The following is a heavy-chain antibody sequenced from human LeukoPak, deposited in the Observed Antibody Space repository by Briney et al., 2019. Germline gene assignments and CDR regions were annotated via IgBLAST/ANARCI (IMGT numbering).Heavy chain of an antibody. CDR2: ISGDGGST. V-gene: IGHV3-43*02. CDR3: AKAPVVPAAMGYYYYGMDV. Sequence: VGSLRLSCAASGFTFDDYAMHWVRQAPGKGLEWVSLISGDGGSTYYADSVKGRFTISRDNSKNSLYLQMNSLRTEDTALYYCAKAPVVPAAMGYYYYGMDVWGQGTTVTVSS. J-gene: IGHJ6*02. CDR1: GFTFDDYA. D-gene: IGHD2-2*01.